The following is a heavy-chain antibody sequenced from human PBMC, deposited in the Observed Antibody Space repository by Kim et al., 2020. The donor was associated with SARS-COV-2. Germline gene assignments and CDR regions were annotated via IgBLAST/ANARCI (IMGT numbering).Heavy chain of an antibody. V-gene: IGHV3-30*18. CDR3: AKTAAGTSLFDY. Sequence: GGSLRLSCAASGFTFSSYGMHWVRQAPGKGLEWVAVISYDGSNKYYADSVKGRFTISRDNSKNTLYLQMNSLRAEDTAVYYCAKTAAGTSLFDYWGQGTLVTVSS. J-gene: IGHJ4*02. CDR2: ISYDGSNK. D-gene: IGHD6-13*01. CDR1: GFTFSSYG.